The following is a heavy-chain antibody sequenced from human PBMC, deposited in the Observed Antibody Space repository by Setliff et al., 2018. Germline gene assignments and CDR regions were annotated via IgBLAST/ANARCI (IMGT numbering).Heavy chain of an antibody. D-gene: IGHD7-27*01. Sequence: SETLSLTCTISGGSISSYFWTWIRQPAGRGLEWIGRIYTSGSTNYNPSLKSRVTMSIDTSKNQFSLKLTSVTAADTAVYYCVRDLPELTGRSFDPWGQGTQGTVS. CDR2: IYTSGST. V-gene: IGHV4-4*07. CDR3: VRDLPELTGRSFDP. CDR1: GGSISSYF. J-gene: IGHJ5*01.